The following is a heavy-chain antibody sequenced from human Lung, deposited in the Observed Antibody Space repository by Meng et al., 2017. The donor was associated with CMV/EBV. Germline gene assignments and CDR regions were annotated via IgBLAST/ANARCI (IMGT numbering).Heavy chain of an antibody. CDR3: AKDRGATNRYGMDV. CDR2: ISWNSGSI. D-gene: IGHD1-26*01. V-gene: IGHV3-9*01. CDR1: GFTFGDYA. Sequence: GGSXRLXCAASGFTFGDYAMHWVRQAPGKGLEWVSGISWNSGSIGYADSVKGRFTISRDNAKNSLYLQMNSLRAEDTALYYCAKDRGATNRYGMDVWGQGTXVTVSS. J-gene: IGHJ6*02.